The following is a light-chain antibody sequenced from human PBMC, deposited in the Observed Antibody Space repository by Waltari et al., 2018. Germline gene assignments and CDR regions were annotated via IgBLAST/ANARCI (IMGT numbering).Light chain of an antibody. CDR3: QTGGHGTWV. V-gene: IGLV4-69*01. J-gene: IGLJ3*02. CDR2: VNSDGSH. Sequence: QLVLTQSPSASASLGASVKLTCTLSRGPSTKVIAWLQTRRGEGPRYLMKVNSDGSHNKGDEIPDRFSGSSSGAERYLTIASLQSEDEADYYCQTGGHGTWVFGGGTKLTVL. CDR1: RGPSTKV.